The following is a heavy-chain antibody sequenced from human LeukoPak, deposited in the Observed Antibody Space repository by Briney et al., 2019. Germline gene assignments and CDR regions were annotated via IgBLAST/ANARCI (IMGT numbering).Heavy chain of an antibody. CDR1: GFTFSIYS. J-gene: IGHJ4*02. V-gene: IGHV3-21*01. D-gene: IGHD2-2*01. CDR2: ISSGSTKI. Sequence: GVSLRLSCAASGFTFSIYSMNWVRQAPGKGLEWVSCISSGSTKIYYADSVRGRFTISRDNAKNSLYLQMNSLRAEDTAVYYCARVGGYCSSISNCYGDYWGQGTLVTVSS. CDR3: ARVGGYCSSISNCYGDY.